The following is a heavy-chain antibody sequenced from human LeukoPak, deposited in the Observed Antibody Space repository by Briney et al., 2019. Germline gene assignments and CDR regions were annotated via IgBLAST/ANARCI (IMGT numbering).Heavy chain of an antibody. CDR3: ARGSPPFQH. Sequence: GGSLRLSCAASGFTFSNYDMHWVRQATGQGLEWVSGIGTAGDTYCAGSVKGRFTISRENAKNSLYLQMKSLRAGDTAVYYCARGSPPFQHWGQGTLVTVSS. CDR1: GFTFSNYD. D-gene: IGHD3-10*01. CDR2: IGTAGDT. J-gene: IGHJ1*01. V-gene: IGHV3-13*01.